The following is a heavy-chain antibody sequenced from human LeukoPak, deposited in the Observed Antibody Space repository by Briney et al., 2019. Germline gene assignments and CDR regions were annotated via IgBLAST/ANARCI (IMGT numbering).Heavy chain of an antibody. Sequence: GGSLRLSCVVSGFTFSNSAMNWVRQAPGKGLEWVSFISSSSRDIHYVDSVKGRFTISRDNAKNSLFLQMNNLRADDTAVYYCARVAYSSSWYYYYMDVWGKGTTVTVSS. CDR1: GFTFSNSA. CDR2: ISSSSRDI. D-gene: IGHD6-13*01. J-gene: IGHJ6*03. V-gene: IGHV3-21*01. CDR3: ARVAYSSSWYYYYMDV.